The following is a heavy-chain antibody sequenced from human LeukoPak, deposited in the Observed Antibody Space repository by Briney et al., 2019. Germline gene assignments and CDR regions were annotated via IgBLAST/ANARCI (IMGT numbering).Heavy chain of an antibody. D-gene: IGHD2-2*01. Sequence: ASVKVSCKSSGYTFIDYYIHWVRQAPGQGLEGMGWINPNSGATKYAQKFQGRVSMTRDTSINTAYMDLTNLRSDDTAIFYCARVKKLMPEFEFWGQGTLVTVSS. J-gene: IGHJ4*02. CDR1: GYTFIDYY. V-gene: IGHV1-2*02. CDR3: ARVKKLMPEFEF. CDR2: INPNSGAT.